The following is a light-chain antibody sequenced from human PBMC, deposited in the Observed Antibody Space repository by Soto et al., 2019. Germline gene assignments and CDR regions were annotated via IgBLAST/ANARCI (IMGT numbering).Light chain of an antibody. J-gene: IGKJ2*01. Sequence: DIQMTQSPSSLSASVGDRVTITCQASQDISNYSNWYQQKPGKAPKLLIYHASNLETGVPSRFSGSGSGTDFTFTISSLQPEDIATYYCEQYGNLYTFGQGTKLEIK. CDR2: HAS. V-gene: IGKV1-33*01. CDR1: QDISNY. CDR3: EQYGNLYT.